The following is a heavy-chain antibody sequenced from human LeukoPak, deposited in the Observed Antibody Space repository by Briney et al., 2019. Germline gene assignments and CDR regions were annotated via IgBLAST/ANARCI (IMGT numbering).Heavy chain of an antibody. Sequence: SETLSLTCTVSGGSISSYYWSGLRQPPGKGVEGIGYIYYSWSTNYNPSLKSRVTISVYTSKIQFSLTLSSVTAADTGVYYCATANRYSSSWGTGGGAFDIWGQGTMVTVSS. D-gene: IGHD6-13*01. CDR2: IYYSWST. CDR3: ATANRYSSSWGTGGGAFDI. J-gene: IGHJ3*02. CDR1: GGSISSYY. V-gene: IGHV4-59*01.